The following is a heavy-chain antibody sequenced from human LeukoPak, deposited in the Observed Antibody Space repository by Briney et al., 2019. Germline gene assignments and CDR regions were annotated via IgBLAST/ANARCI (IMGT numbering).Heavy chain of an antibody. CDR3: ARFSQAQYNWFDP. V-gene: IGHV4-4*09. CDR1: GGSISSYY. CDR2: IYTRGST. Sequence: SETLSLTCTVSGGSISSYYWSWIRQPPGKGLEWIGYIYTRGSTNYNPSLKSRVTISVDTSKNQFSLKLGSVTAADTAVYYCARFSQAQYNWFDPWGQGTLVTVSS. J-gene: IGHJ5*02.